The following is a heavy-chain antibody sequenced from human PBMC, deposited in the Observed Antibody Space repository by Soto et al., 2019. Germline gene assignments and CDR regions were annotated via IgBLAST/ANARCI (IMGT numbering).Heavy chain of an antibody. Sequence: QVQLVQSGAELKKPGASVKVSCKASGYTFSNYDMNWVRQATGQGPEWIGWVNPNNGDTGYAQKFQGRVTLTTDIAPTTAYMELTSLRSEDTASYYCAKVSRKGSAIDFDYWGQGTLITVSS. J-gene: IGHJ4*02. CDR3: AKVSRKGSAIDFDY. CDR1: GYTFSNYD. D-gene: IGHD3-10*01. V-gene: IGHV1-8*01. CDR2: VNPNNGDT.